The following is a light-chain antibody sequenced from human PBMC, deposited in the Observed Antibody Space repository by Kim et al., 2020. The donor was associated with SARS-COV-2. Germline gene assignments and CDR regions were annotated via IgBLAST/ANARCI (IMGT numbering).Light chain of an antibody. CDR2: GAS. CDR1: QNISSHY. CDR3: QHYGAPPLT. Sequence: SPGERAAPFCRASQNISSHYLAWYQQKPGQAPRLFIYGASSRATGIPDRFSARGSGTDFTLTISRLEPEDCAVYYCQHYGAPPLTFGGGTKVDIK. V-gene: IGKV3-20*01. J-gene: IGKJ4*01.